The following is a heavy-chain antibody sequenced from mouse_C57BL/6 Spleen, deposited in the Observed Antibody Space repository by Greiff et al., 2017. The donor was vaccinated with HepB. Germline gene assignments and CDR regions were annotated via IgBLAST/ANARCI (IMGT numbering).Heavy chain of an antibody. Sequence: VQLQQSGPELVKPGASVKISCKASGYSFTGYYMNWVKQSPEKSLEWIGEINPSTGGTTYNQKFKAKATLTVDKSSSTAYMQLKSLTSEDSAVYYCARGGYCKFAYWGQGTLVTVSA. V-gene: IGHV1-42*01. D-gene: IGHD2-3*01. CDR3: ARGGYCKFAY. J-gene: IGHJ3*01. CDR2: INPSTGGT. CDR1: GYSFTGYY.